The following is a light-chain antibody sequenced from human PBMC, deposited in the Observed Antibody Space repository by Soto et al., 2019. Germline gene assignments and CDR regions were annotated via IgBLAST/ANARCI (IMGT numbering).Light chain of an antibody. J-gene: IGLJ3*02. V-gene: IGLV2-8*01. CDR3: SSYAGTNKV. CDR2: EVS. Sequence: QSALAQPPSASGSPGQSVTISCTGTSGDVGGHNFVSWYQFHPGKAPKLIIYEVSKRPSGVPNRFSGSKSDNTASLTVSGLQAEDEADYFCSSYAGTNKVFGGGTKVTVL. CDR1: SGDVGGHNF.